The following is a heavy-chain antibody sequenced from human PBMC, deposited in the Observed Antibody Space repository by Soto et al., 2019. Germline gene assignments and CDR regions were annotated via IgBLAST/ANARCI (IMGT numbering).Heavy chain of an antibody. J-gene: IGHJ4*02. D-gene: IGHD3-22*01. CDR2: IYTSGST. Sequence: PSETLSLTCTVSGGSISSYYWSWIRQPAGKGLEWIGRIYTSGSTNYSPSLKSRVTMSVDTSKNQFSLKLSSVTAADTAVYYCARAPYYYDSSGYYYSPFDYWGQGTLVTVSS. CDR1: GGSISSYY. V-gene: IGHV4-4*07. CDR3: ARAPYYYDSSGYYYSPFDY.